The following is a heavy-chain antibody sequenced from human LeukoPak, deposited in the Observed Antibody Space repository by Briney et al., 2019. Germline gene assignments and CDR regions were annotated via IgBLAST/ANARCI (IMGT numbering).Heavy chain of an antibody. J-gene: IGHJ6*02. D-gene: IGHD4-17*01. CDR3: ARLIGDYQYLTYYYYCGMDV. V-gene: IGHV1-18*01. CDR1: GYTFTSYG. CDR2: ISAYNGNT. Sequence: ASVKVSCKASGYTFTSYGISWVRQAPGQGLEWMGWISAYNGNTNYAQKLQGRVTMTTDTSTSTAYMELRSLRSDDTAVYYCARLIGDYQYLTYYYYCGMDVWGQGTTVTVSS.